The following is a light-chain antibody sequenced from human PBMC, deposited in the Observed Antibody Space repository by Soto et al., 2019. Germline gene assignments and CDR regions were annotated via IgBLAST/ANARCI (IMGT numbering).Light chain of an antibody. CDR1: QSVTSNY. CDR3: QQYTAWPLT. J-gene: IGKJ1*01. Sequence: EVVMTQSPATLSVSPGEGATLSCRASQSVTSNYLAWYQQKPGKAPRLLIHGTSNRATGVPARFSGSGSGTDFTLTISRLEPEDFAVYYCQQYTAWPLTFGQGTKVDI. V-gene: IGKV3-20*01. CDR2: GTS.